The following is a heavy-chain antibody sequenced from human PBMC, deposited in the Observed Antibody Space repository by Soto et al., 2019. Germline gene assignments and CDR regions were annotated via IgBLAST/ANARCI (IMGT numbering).Heavy chain of an antibody. V-gene: IGHV1-69*13. D-gene: IGHD3-22*01. CDR2: IIPIFGTA. J-gene: IGHJ6*02. Sequence: SVEVSCKASGGTFSSYAISWVRQAPGQGLEWMGGIIPIFGTANYAQKFQGRVTITADESTTTAYMELSSLRSEDTAVYYCARDLKRYYDSSGYGYYYYGMDVWGQGTTVTVSS. CDR1: GGTFSSYA. CDR3: ARDLKRYYDSSGYGYYYYGMDV.